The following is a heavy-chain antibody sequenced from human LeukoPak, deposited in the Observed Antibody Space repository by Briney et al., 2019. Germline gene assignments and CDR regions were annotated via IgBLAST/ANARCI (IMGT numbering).Heavy chain of an antibody. D-gene: IGHD5-24*01. CDR2: INGDGSST. CDR1: GFTFSSYW. V-gene: IGHV3-74*01. J-gene: IGHJ4*02. Sequence: GGSLRLSCAASGFTFSSYWMHWVRQAPGKGLVWVSRINGDGSSTRYADSVKGRFTISRDNAKNTLYLQMDSLRAEDTAVYYCASPRYSYGVPTDYWGQGTLVTVSS. CDR3: ASPRYSYGVPTDY.